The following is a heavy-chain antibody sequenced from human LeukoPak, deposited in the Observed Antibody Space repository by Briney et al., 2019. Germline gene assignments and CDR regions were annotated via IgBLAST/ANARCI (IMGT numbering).Heavy chain of an antibody. CDR2: IYHSGST. CDR3: ARDLSPGDYEARWYFDL. Sequence: SETLSFTCTVSGGSISSYYWSWIRQPPGKGLEWIGEIYHSGSTNYNPSLKSRVTISVDKSKNQFSLKLSSVTAADTAVYYCARDLSPGDYEARWYFDLWGRGTLVTVSS. D-gene: IGHD4-17*01. J-gene: IGHJ2*01. CDR1: GGSISSYY. V-gene: IGHV4-59*12.